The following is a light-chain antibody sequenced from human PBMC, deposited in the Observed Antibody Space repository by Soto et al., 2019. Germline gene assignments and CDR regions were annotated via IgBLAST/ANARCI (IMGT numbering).Light chain of an antibody. CDR3: QSANSFPLT. CDR1: QGISSW. CDR2: AAS. V-gene: IGKV1D-12*01. J-gene: IGKJ4*01. Sequence: DIQMTQSPSSVSASLGETATITCRASQGISSWLAWYQQKPGQAPQLLNYAASSLQNGVPSRFSGSGSETDFPLTSSRLQHEDVPTYYCQSANSFPLTFGGGTKVDIK.